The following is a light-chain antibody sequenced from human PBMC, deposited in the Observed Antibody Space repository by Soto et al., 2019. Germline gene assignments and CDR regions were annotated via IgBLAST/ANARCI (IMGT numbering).Light chain of an antibody. Sequence: QLVLTQPPSASETPGQRVTISCSGSSSNIGSNYVYWYQQLPGTAPKLLIYSNNQRPSGVPDRFSGSKSGTSASLAISGLRSEDEADYYCAAWDDSLSGWVFGGGTQLTVL. V-gene: IGLV1-47*02. CDR1: SSNIGSNY. CDR3: AAWDDSLSGWV. J-gene: IGLJ3*02. CDR2: SNN.